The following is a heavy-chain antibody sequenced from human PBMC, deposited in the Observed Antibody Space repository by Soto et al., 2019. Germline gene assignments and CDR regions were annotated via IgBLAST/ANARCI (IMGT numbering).Heavy chain of an antibody. CDR1: GNTFRSRD. CDR2: ITDTGGDT. Sequence: EGTLSLTCVASGNTFRSRDKWWVRQPPGKGLVWVSTITDTGGDTKYADSVRGRFTISIDTSKNQLYLKMSSLSAEDSAVYYCASDSKDSWPGDLVFDFWGRGTLVTVSS. CDR3: ASDSKDSWPGDLVFDF. J-gene: IGHJ4*02. D-gene: IGHD2-21*02. V-gene: IGHV3-23*01.